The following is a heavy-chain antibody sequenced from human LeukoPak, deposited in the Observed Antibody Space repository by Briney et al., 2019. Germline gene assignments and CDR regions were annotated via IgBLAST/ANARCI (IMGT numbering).Heavy chain of an antibody. CDR2: ISGSGGST. Sequence: GGSLRLSCAASGFTFSSYAMSWVRQAPGKGLEWVSAISGSGGSTYYADSVKGRFTTSRDNSKNTLYLQMNSLRAEDTAVYYCAKDPYDFWSGYLYYFDYWGQGTLVTVSS. CDR3: AKDPYDFWSGYLYYFDY. J-gene: IGHJ4*02. CDR1: GFTFSSYA. D-gene: IGHD3-3*01. V-gene: IGHV3-23*01.